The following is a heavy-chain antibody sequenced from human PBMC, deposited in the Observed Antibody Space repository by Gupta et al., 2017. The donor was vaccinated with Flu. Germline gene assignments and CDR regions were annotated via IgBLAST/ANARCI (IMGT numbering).Heavy chain of an antibody. Sequence: EMKLIQSGGFSVQEGGSMRLACSGSGFIVDPYRIHWVRRAPVRGLEWISRSDPDVTASDADSLKGRFTVSRDSGKHMVYLHINSLRVEETALYVCSSEPSCDIMCSHFDLWGQGAL. CDR3: SSEPSCDIMCSHFDL. J-gene: IGHJ4*02. V-gene: IGHV3-74*01. CDR2: SDPDVTA. CDR1: GFIVDPYR. D-gene: IGHD3-16*01.